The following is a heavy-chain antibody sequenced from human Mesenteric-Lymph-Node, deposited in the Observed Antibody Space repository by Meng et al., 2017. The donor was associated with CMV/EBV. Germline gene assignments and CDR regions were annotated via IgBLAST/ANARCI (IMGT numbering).Heavy chain of an antibody. J-gene: IGHJ4*02. CDR3: ARDRWGNNCHDY. CDR1: GGSFSSGSYY. D-gene: IGHD2/OR15-2a*01. CDR2: MSGSGSTI. V-gene: IGHV3-11*01. Sequence: LSLTCTVSGGSFSSGSYYWSWIRQPPGKGLEWISYMSGSGSTIYHADSVNGRFTISRDNAKNSLYLQMNSLRAEDTAVYYCARDRWGNNCHDYWGQGTLVTVSS.